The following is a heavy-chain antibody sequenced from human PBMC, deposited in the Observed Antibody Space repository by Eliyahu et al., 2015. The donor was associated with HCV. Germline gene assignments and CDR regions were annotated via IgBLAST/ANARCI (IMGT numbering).Heavy chain of an antibody. CDR2: IRPSGGST. Sequence: GGGLVQPGGSLRLSCAASGFTFSNYDMSWVRQAPGKGLEWVSSIRPSGGSTHYADSVKGRFTISRDNSKNTLYLQMNSLRAGDTAIYYCATRSSYCFDSWGQGTLVTVSS. J-gene: IGHJ4*02. D-gene: IGHD6-6*01. CDR3: ATRSSYCFDS. V-gene: IGHV3-23*01. CDR1: GFTFSNYD.